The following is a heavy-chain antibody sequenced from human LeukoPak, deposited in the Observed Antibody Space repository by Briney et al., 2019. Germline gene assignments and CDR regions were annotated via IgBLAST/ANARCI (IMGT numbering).Heavy chain of an antibody. J-gene: IGHJ4*02. V-gene: IGHV4-34*01. Sequence: PSETLSLTCAVYGGSFSGYYWSWIRQPPGKGLEWIGEINHSGSTNYNPSLKGRVTISVDTSKNQFSLKLSSVTAADTAVYYCAYSGSYYLVFDYWGQGTLVTVSS. D-gene: IGHD1-26*01. CDR1: GGSFSGYY. CDR3: AYSGSYYLVFDY. CDR2: INHSGST.